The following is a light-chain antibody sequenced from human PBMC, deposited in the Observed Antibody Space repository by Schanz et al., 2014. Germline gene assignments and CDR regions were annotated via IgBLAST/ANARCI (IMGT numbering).Light chain of an antibody. CDR2: GAS. Sequence: EIVLTQSPGTLSLSPGERATLSCRASQTVGSNHLAWYQLKPGQAPRLLIYGASIRATGIPDRFSGGGSGTDFTLTNSRLEPEDFAVYYCQQRSNWPTFGGGTKVEIK. V-gene: IGKV3D-20*02. CDR3: QQRSNWPT. J-gene: IGKJ4*01. CDR1: QTVGSNH.